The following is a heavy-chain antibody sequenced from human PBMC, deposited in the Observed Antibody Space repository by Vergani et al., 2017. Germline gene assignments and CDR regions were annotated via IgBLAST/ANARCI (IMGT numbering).Heavy chain of an antibody. J-gene: IGHJ6*02. CDR1: GFTFSSYA. Sequence: EVQLLESGGGLVQPGGSLRLSCAASGFTFSSYAMSWVRQAPGKGLEWVSAISGSGGSTYYADSVKGRFTISRDNSKNTLYLQMNSLRAEDTAVYYCAGGSYKYYYYYGMDVWGQGTTVTVSS. V-gene: IGHV3-23*01. CDR3: AGGSYKYYYYYGMDV. CDR2: ISGSGGST. D-gene: IGHD3-16*01.